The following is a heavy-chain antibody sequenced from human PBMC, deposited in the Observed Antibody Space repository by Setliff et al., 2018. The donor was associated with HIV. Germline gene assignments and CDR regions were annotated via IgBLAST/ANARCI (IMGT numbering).Heavy chain of an antibody. CDR1: GGPISSGGYY. D-gene: IGHD6-6*01. J-gene: IGHJ6*03. Sequence: SETLSLTCTVSGGPISSGGYYWSWIRQHPGKGLEWIGYIYYTGSTYYNPSLKSRLTMSVDASNNQFSLKVSSVTAADTAVYYCARRTAPPSGFYSHYYLDVWGKGTTVTVSS. CDR2: IYYTGST. V-gene: IGHV4-31*03. CDR3: ARRTAPPSGFYSHYYLDV.